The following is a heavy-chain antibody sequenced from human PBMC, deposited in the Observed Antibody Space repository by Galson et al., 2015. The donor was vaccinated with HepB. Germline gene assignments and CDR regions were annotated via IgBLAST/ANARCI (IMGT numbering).Heavy chain of an antibody. CDR3: ARGVGYSSSWYGFDP. J-gene: IGHJ5*02. D-gene: IGHD6-13*01. Sequence: SLRLSCAASGFTFSSYWMHWVRHAPGKGLVWVSRINSDGSSTSYADSVKGRFSISRDNAKNTLYLQMNSLRAEDTAVYYCARGVGYSSSWYGFDPWGQGTLVTVSS. CDR1: GFTFSSYW. CDR2: INSDGSST. V-gene: IGHV3-74*01.